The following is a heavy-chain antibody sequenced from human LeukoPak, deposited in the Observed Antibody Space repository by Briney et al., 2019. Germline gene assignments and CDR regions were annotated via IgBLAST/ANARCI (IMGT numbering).Heavy chain of an antibody. CDR1: GGSSVSSGGYY. CDR3: ARRTDGGYGSWYFDL. D-gene: IGHD5-12*01. V-gene: IGHV4-30-2*03. Sequence: PSQTLSLTCTVSGGSSVSSGGYYWTWIRHPPGKGLELIGSIYSGGSTYYNPSLKSRITISVNTSKNQFSLKLTSVATADTAVYYCARRTDGGYGSWYFDLWGRGTRVTVSS. J-gene: IGHJ2*01. CDR2: IYSGGST.